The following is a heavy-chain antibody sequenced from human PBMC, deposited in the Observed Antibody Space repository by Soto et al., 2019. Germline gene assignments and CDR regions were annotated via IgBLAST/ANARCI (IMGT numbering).Heavy chain of an antibody. CDR2: IIPILGIA. D-gene: IGHD2-2*01. CDR1: GGTFSSYT. V-gene: IGHV1-69*02. Sequence: QVQLVQSGAEVKKPGSSVKVSCKASGGTFSSYTISWVRQAPGQGLEWMGRIIPILGIANYAQKFQGRVTMTADKSTSTAYMELGSLRSEDPAVYYCASAVGGVPAAMGEDYYSYGMDVWGQGTTVTVSS. J-gene: IGHJ6*02. CDR3: ASAVGGVPAAMGEDYYSYGMDV.